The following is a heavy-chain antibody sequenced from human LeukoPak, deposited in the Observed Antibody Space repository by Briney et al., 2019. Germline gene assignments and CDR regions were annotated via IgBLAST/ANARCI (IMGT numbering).Heavy chain of an antibody. CDR2: ISWNSGSI. V-gene: IGHV3-9*01. D-gene: IGHD5-24*01. CDR1: GFTFDDYA. J-gene: IGHJ4*02. Sequence: GGSLRLSCAASGFTFDDYAMHWVRQAPGKGLEWVSGISWNSGSIGYADSVKGRFTISRDNAKNSLYLQMNSLRAEDTALYYCAKGKDGAIDYWGQGTLVTVSS. CDR3: AKGKDGAIDY.